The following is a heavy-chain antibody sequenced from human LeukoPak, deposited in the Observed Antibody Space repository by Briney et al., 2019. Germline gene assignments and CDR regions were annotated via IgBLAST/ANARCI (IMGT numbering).Heavy chain of an antibody. J-gene: IGHJ4*02. D-gene: IGHD2-2*01. CDR1: GFTFSNYA. CDR3: AKDSSFDY. V-gene: IGHV3-23*01. Sequence: PGGSLRLSCVASGFTFSNYAMSWVCQAPGKGLEWVSVISGSGGSTYYADSVKGRFTISRDNSKNTLYLQMNSLRAEDTAVYYCAKDSSFDYWGQGTLVTVSS. CDR2: ISGSGGST.